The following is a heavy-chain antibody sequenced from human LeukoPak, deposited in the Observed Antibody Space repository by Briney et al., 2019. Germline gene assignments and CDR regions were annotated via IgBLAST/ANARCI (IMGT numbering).Heavy chain of an antibody. V-gene: IGHV4-34*01. CDR1: GGSFSGYY. D-gene: IGHD5-18*01. Sequence: PSETLSLTCAVYGGSFSGYYWSWIRQPPGKGLEWIGEINHSGSTNYNPSLKSRVTISVDTSKNQFSLKLSSVTAADTAVYYCARDGADGYSYGSFDYWGQGTLVTVSS. J-gene: IGHJ4*02. CDR2: INHSGST. CDR3: ARDGADGYSYGSFDY.